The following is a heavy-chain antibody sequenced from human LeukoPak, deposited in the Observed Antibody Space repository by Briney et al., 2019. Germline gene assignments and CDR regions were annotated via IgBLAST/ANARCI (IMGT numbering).Heavy chain of an antibody. J-gene: IGHJ4*02. V-gene: IGHV5-51*01. CDR3: ARPPDPLSNYGEDY. CDR2: LYHGDSDT. CDR1: GYSFTSYL. Sequence: GESLKISCKCSGYSFTSYLIGLVRQIPREGLGLMCILYHGDSDTRYSPSFQGQVTISADKSITTAHLQWSSMTASDTAMYYCARPPDPLSNYGEDYWGQGTLVTVSS. D-gene: IGHD4-17*01.